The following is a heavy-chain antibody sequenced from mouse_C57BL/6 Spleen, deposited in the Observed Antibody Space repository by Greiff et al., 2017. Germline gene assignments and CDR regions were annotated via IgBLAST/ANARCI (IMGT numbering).Heavy chain of an antibody. V-gene: IGHV14-4*01. CDR3: TTGYYGSSYRFAY. D-gene: IGHD1-1*01. CDR1: GFNIKDDY. J-gene: IGHJ3*01. Sequence: EVQRVESGAELVRPGASVKLSCTASGFNIKDDYMHWVKQRPEQGLEWIGWIDPENGDTEYASKFQGKATITADTSSNTAYLQLSSLTSEDTAVYYCTTGYYGSSYRFAYWGQGTLVTVSA. CDR2: IDPENGDT.